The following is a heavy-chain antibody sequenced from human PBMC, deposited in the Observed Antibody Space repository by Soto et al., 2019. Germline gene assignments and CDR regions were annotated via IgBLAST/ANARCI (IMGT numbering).Heavy chain of an antibody. D-gene: IGHD3-10*01. CDR2: ISNDGSDK. CDR1: GFSFSAYN. J-gene: IGHJ4*02. CDR3: ARVRGGRYFDY. V-gene: IGHV3-30*03. Sequence: GGSLRLSCVDSGFSFSAYNMHWVRQAPGKGLEWVAVISNDGSDKKYADSVKGRFTISRANSNNTLYLQMNALRPEDTAVYYCARVRGGRYFDYWGQGTLVTVSS.